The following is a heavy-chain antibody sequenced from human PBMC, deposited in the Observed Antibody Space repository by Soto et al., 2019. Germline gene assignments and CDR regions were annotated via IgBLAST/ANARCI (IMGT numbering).Heavy chain of an antibody. Sequence: GGSLRLSCASSGFTFSSYSMNWVRQAPGKGLEWVSYISSSSSTIYYADYVKGRFTISRGNAKNSLYLQMNSLRDEDTAVYYCARLHSLRYFDWLLERNYYYGMDVWDQGTTVTVSS. D-gene: IGHD3-9*01. J-gene: IGHJ6*02. V-gene: IGHV3-48*02. CDR1: GFTFSSYS. CDR2: ISSSSSTI. CDR3: ARLHSLRYFDWLLERNYYYGMDV.